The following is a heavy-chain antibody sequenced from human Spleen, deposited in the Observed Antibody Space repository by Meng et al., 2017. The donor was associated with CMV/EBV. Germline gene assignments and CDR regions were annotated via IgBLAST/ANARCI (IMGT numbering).Heavy chain of an antibody. D-gene: IGHD2-2*01. V-gene: IGHV3-21*01. Sequence: GGSLRLSCAASGFTFSIYTMNWVRQAPGKGLEWVSSISGTSTYIYYSDSVRGRFAISRDNAKSSLYLQMNSLRAEDTAVYYCARQCFDPNTSPRDYWGQGTLVTVSS. CDR1: GFTFSIYT. J-gene: IGHJ4*02. CDR3: ARQCFDPNTSPRDY. CDR2: ISGTSTYI.